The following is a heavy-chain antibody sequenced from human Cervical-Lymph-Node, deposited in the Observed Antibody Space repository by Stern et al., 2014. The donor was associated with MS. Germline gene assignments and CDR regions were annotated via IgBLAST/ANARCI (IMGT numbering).Heavy chain of an antibody. CDR3: AKRRDGFNYLAS. D-gene: IGHD5-24*01. CDR1: GFPFSSYG. V-gene: IGHV3-30*18. CDR2: SSSYGTEE. J-gene: IGHJ5*01. Sequence: MQLVESGGGVVQPGRSLRLSCSASGFPFSSYGLPWVRQIPGKGMEWEVLSSSYGTEEFYADSVKGRFTISRDNSKKTLYLQMNGLRAEDTAVYSCAKRRDGFNYLASWGQGTLVTVSS.